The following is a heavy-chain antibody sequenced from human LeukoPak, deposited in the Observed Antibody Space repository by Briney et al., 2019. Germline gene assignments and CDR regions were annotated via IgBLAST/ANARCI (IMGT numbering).Heavy chain of an antibody. Sequence: SETLSLTCTVSGGSISSYYWSWIRQPPGKGLEWIGYIYYSGSTNYNPSLKSRVTISVDTSKNQFSLKLSSVTAADTAVYYCTRDGPRSSGYPDDWGQGALVTVSS. CDR1: GGSISSYY. CDR3: TRDGPRSSGYPDD. CDR2: IYYSGST. D-gene: IGHD3-22*01. V-gene: IGHV4-59*12. J-gene: IGHJ4*02.